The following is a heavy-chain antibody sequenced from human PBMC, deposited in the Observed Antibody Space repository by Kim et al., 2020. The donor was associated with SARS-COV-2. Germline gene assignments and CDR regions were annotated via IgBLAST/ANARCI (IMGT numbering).Heavy chain of an antibody. CDR1: GFTFSDYY. J-gene: IGHJ4*02. CDR2: ISSSGSTI. V-gene: IGHV3-11*01. CDR3: ASRRVGPYGYSSSG. D-gene: IGHD6-13*01. Sequence: GGSLRLSCAASGFTFSDYYMSWIRQAPGKGLEWASYISSSGSTIYYADSVKGRFTISRDNAKNSLYLQMNSLRAEDTAVYYCASRRVGPYGYSSSGWGQGTLVTVSS.